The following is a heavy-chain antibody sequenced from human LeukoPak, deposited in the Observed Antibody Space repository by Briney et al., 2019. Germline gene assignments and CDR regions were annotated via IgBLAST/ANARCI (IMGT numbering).Heavy chain of an antibody. CDR2: VSPNGDNT. CDR1: GFTFSSHA. Sequence: PGGSLRLSCSASGFTFSSHAMHWVRQAPGKGLEYVSAVSPNGDNTYYADSVKGRFSISRDNSKNTLYLQMSSLRDEDTAVYYCARNPHSSGWYPLDYWGQGTLVTVSS. V-gene: IGHV3-64D*09. D-gene: IGHD6-19*01. CDR3: ARNPHSSGWYPLDY. J-gene: IGHJ4*02.